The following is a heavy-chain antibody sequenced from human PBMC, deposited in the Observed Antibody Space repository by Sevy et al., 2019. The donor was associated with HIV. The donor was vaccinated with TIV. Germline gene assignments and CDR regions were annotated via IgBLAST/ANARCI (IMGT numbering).Heavy chain of an antibody. CDR3: TRWKGAQSVFDY. J-gene: IGHJ4*02. CDR2: FKRKADGGTL. Sequence: LRLSCTASGFTFTDYAMNWVRQSPGKGLEWVSFFKRKADGGTLDHAASVKVRFTISRDDSKNIAYLQMNDLKTEDTGVYYYTRWKGAQSVFDYWGQGALVTVSS. V-gene: IGHV3-49*04. D-gene: IGHD1-1*01. CDR1: GFTFTDYA.